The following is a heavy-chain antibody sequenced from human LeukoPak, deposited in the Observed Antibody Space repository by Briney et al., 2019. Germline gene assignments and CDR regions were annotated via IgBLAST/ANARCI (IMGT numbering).Heavy chain of an antibody. CDR2: INSDGSST. V-gene: IGHV3-74*01. Sequence: GGSLRLSCAASGFTFSNYLMHWVRQAPGKGLVWVSRINSDGSSTNYADSVKGRFTISRDNAKNTVYLQMNSLRVEDTAVYHCTGGGSIAVAGYWGQGTLVTVPS. CDR1: GFTFSNYL. J-gene: IGHJ4*02. CDR3: TGGGSIAVAGY. D-gene: IGHD6-19*01.